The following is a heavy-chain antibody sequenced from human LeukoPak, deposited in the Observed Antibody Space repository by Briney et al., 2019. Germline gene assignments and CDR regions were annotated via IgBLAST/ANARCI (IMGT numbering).Heavy chain of an antibody. Sequence: ASVKVSCKASGYTFTSYDINWVRQATGQGLEWMGWMNPNSGNTGYAQKFQGRVTMTRNTSMSTAYMELSSLRSEDTAVYYCAGGDVFHWLREDYWGQGTLVTVSS. CDR3: AGGDVFHWLREDY. V-gene: IGHV1-8*01. CDR1: GYTFTSYD. CDR2: MNPNSGNT. J-gene: IGHJ4*02. D-gene: IGHD5-12*01.